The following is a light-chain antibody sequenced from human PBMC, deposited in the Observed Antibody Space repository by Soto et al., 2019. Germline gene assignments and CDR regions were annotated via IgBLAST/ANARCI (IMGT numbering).Light chain of an antibody. J-gene: IGKJ1*01. V-gene: IGKV3-15*01. CDR3: QQYHNWWT. Sequence: EIVMTQSPATLSVSPGERVTLSCRASQNIGSNSAWYQQKFGQAPRLLIYGASTRVTGIPARISGSGSGTEFTLTITSLQSEDFGVYHCQQYHNWWTFGQGTKVDFK. CDR1: QNIGSN. CDR2: GAS.